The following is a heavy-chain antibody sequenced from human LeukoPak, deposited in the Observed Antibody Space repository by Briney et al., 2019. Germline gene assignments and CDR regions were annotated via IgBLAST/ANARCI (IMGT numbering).Heavy chain of an antibody. CDR2: INPNSGGT. CDR1: GYTFTGYY. J-gene: IGHJ4*02. CDR3: TRTTYCSSTSCRKGSDY. V-gene: IGHV1-2*02. D-gene: IGHD2-2*01. Sequence: ASVKVSCKASGYTFTGYYIQWVRQAPGQGPEWMGWINPNSGGTNYAQKFQGRVTMTRDTSISTAYMELSRLRPDDTAVYYCTRTTYCSSTSCRKGSDYWGQGTLVTVSS.